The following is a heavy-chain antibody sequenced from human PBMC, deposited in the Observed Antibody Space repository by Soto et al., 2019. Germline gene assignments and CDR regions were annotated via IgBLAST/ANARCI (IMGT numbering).Heavy chain of an antibody. CDR1: GFTFTSYW. CDR2: IKQDGSQN. V-gene: IGHV3-7*01. J-gene: IGHJ4*02. D-gene: IGHD6-19*01. CDR3: VRAGSGGWQFDS. Sequence: EVQLVDSGGGLVQPGGSLSLSCEASGFTFTSYWMSWVRQAPGKGLEWVANIKQDGSQNYLVDSVKGRFTISRDNAKNSLYLHMICLRAEDTAVYYCVRAGSGGWQFDSWGQGTLVTVSS.